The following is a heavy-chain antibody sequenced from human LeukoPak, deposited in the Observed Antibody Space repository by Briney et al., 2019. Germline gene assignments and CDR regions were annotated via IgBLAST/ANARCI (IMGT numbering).Heavy chain of an antibody. CDR1: GYTFTGYY. CDR2: INPNSGGT. J-gene: IGHJ6*03. D-gene: IGHD2/OR15-2a*01. V-gene: IGHV1-2*02. CDR3: ASCPPPIEYYNYYYMDV. Sequence: ASVKVSCKASGYTFTGYYMHWVRQAPGQGLEWMGWINPNSGGTNYAQKFQGRVTMTRDTSISTAYMELSRLRTDDTAVYCGASCPPPIEYYNYYYMDVWCKGTTATVTS.